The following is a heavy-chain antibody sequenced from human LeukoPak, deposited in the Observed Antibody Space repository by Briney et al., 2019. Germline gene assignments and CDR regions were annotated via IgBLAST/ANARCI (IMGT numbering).Heavy chain of an antibody. V-gene: IGHV1-2*04. D-gene: IGHD3-10*01. J-gene: IGHJ4*02. CDR1: GYTFTGYY. CDR3: ARDLVGSRRGPGH. CDR2: INPNSGGT. Sequence: GASVKVSCKASGYTFTGYYMHWVRQAPGQGLEWMGWINPNSGGTNYAQKFQGWVTMTRDTSISTAYMELSRLRSDDTAVYYCARDLVGSRRGPGHWGQGTLVTVSS.